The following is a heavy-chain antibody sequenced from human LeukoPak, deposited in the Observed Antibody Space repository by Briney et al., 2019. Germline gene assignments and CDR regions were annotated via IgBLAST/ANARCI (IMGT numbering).Heavy chain of an antibody. CDR1: GGSISSYY. V-gene: IGHV4-59*01. J-gene: IGHJ5*02. CDR3: ARDHRPYQLLPKDTNWFDP. CDR2: IYYSGST. D-gene: IGHD2-2*01. Sequence: SETLSLTCTVSGGSISSYYWSWIRQPPGKGLEWIGYIYYSGSTNYNPSLKSRVTISVDTSKNQFSLKLSSVTAADTAVYYCARDHRPYQLLPKDTNWFDPWGQGTLATVSS.